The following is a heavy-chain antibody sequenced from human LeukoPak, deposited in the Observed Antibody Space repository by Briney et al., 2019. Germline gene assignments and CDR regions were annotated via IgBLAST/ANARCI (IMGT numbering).Heavy chain of an antibody. J-gene: IGHJ3*02. CDR2: ISWDGGST. V-gene: IGHV3-43D*03. CDR3: AKDMDSSGTNAFDI. Sequence: GGSLRLSCAASGFTFSSYAMHWVRQAPGKGLEWVSLISWDGGSTYYADSVKGRFTISRDNSKNSLYLQMNSLRAEDTALYYCAKDMDSSGTNAFDIWGQGTMVTVSS. CDR1: GFTFSSYA. D-gene: IGHD6-19*01.